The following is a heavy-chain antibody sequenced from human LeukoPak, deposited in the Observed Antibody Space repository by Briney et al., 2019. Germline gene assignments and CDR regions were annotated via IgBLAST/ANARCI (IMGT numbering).Heavy chain of an antibody. Sequence: ASVKVSCKASGYSFIGYYMHWVRQAPGQGLEWMGWINPNSGATNHAQKFQGRVTMTRDTSISTAYMELSSLRSDDTAVYYCARPYGDYSFDYWGQGTLVTVSS. D-gene: IGHD4-17*01. J-gene: IGHJ4*02. CDR3: ARPYGDYSFDY. V-gene: IGHV1-2*02. CDR1: GYSFIGYY. CDR2: INPNSGAT.